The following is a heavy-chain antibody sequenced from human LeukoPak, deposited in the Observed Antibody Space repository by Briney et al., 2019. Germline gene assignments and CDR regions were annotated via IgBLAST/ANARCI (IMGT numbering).Heavy chain of an antibody. CDR3: ARSVAGQYYFDY. J-gene: IGHJ4*02. CDR2: FDPEDGET. CDR1: GYTLTELS. Sequence: ASVKVSCKVSGYTLTELSMHWVRQAPGKGLEWMGGFDPEDGETIYAQKFQGRVTMTRDTSTSTVYMELSSLRSEDTAVYYCARSVAGQYYFDYWGQGTLVTVSS. D-gene: IGHD6-19*01. V-gene: IGHV1-24*01.